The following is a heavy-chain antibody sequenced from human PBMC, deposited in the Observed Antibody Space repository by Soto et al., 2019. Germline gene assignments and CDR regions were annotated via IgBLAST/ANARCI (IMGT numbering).Heavy chain of an antibody. Sequence: QVQLVESGGGVVQPGRSLRLSCPASGFTFSSYAMHWVRQAPGKGLEWVAVISYDGSNKYYADSVKGRFTISRDNSKNTLYLQMNSLRAEDTAVYYCARDPDSNGNYGMDVWGQGTTVTVSS. CDR3: ARDPDSNGNYGMDV. CDR2: ISYDGSNK. CDR1: GFTFSSYA. D-gene: IGHD6-25*01. V-gene: IGHV3-30-3*01. J-gene: IGHJ6*02.